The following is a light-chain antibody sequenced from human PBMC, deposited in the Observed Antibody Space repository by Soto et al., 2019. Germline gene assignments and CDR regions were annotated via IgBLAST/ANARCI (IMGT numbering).Light chain of an antibody. CDR2: GAS. V-gene: IGKV3D-15*01. CDR3: QHYNNLPPYT. CDR1: QSVSSN. Sequence: EIVMTQSPATLSVSPGERATLSCRASQSVSSNLAWYQQKPGQAPRLLISGASTSATGIPARFSGSGSGTDLTLTISSLQSEDFAVYYCQHYNNLPPYTCGHGTKLEIK. J-gene: IGKJ2*01.